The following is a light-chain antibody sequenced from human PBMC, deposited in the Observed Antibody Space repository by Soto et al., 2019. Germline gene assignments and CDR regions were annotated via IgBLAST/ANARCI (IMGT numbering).Light chain of an antibody. CDR2: AAS. CDR3: LQDYNYPLT. Sequence: AIQMTQSPSSLSASVGDRVTITCRASQGSRNALGWYQQKPGKAPKLLIYAASSLQSGVPSRFSGSGSGTDFTLTISSLQPEDFATYYCLQDYNYPLTFGGGTKVEIK. CDR1: QGSRNA. V-gene: IGKV1-6*01. J-gene: IGKJ4*01.